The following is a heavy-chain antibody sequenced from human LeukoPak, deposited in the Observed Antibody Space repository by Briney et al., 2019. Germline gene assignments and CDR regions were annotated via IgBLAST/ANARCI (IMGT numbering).Heavy chain of an antibody. CDR3: AQETRGLGA. Sequence: PGGSLRLSCAASGFSLSGFWMHWVRQRPGKGLEGVANINSDGRTTYFAASVKGRFIISRDNAKNSLYLQMNSLRDEDTAVYHCAQETRGLGAWGQGTLVTVSS. CDR2: INSDGRTT. CDR1: GFSLSGFW. D-gene: IGHD4-11*01. J-gene: IGHJ5*02. V-gene: IGHV3-7*01.